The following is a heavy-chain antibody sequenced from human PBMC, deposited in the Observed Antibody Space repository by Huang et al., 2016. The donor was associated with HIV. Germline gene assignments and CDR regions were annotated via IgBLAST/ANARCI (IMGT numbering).Heavy chain of an antibody. CDR2: IRYDGSNK. J-gene: IGHJ3*02. CDR1: GFTFSSYG. Sequence: QVQLVESGGGVVQPGGSVRLSCAASGFTFSSYGMHWVRQAPGKGLEWVEFIRYDGSNKYYADSVRGRFTISRDNSKNTLYLQMNSLRAEDTAVYYCAKGSMANAFDIWGQGTMVTVSS. V-gene: IGHV3-30*02. D-gene: IGHD3-10*01. CDR3: AKGSMANAFDI.